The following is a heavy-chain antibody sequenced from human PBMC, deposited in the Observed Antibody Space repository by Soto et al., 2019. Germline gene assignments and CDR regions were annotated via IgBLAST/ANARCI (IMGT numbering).Heavy chain of an antibody. Sequence: PSETLSLTCTVSGGSISSYYWSWIRQPPGKGLEWIGYIYYSGSTNYNPSLKSRVTISVDTSKNQFSLKLSSVTAADTAVYYCARVGEDDYYYYYGMDVWGQGTTVTV. CDR1: GGSISSYY. D-gene: IGHD2-21*01. J-gene: IGHJ6*02. V-gene: IGHV4-59*01. CDR2: IYYSGST. CDR3: ARVGEDDYYYYYGMDV.